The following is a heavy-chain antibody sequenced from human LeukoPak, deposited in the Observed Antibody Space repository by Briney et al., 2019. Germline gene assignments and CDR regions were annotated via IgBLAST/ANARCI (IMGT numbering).Heavy chain of an antibody. D-gene: IGHD6-19*01. Sequence: PGGSLRLSCVVSGFTFSSYSMNWVRQAPGKGLEWVSYIKSSSSTIHYADSVKGRFTVSRDNAKNSLYLQMNSLGAEDTGVYYCARGSSGLEDYWGQGTLVIVSS. J-gene: IGHJ4*02. CDR3: ARGSSGLEDY. V-gene: IGHV3-48*01. CDR1: GFTFSSYS. CDR2: IKSSSSTI.